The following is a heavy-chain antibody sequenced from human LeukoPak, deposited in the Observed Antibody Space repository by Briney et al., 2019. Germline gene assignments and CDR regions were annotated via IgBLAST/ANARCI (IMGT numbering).Heavy chain of an antibody. J-gene: IGHJ4*02. CDR2: ISYTGGT. CDR3: ARVTDYNDFDH. CDR1: GASISHDY. Sequence: SETLSLTCTVSGASISHDYWSWIRQPPNQTLEWIGYISYTGGTNYNPSLRSRVTISVDTSTNQMSLRLSSVTTADTAMYFCARVTDYNDFDHWGQGTLLTVSS. D-gene: IGHD4-11*01. V-gene: IGHV4-59*13.